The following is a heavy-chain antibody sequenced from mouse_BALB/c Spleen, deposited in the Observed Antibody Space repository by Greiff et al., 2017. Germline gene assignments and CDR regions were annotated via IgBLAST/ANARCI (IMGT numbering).Heavy chain of an antibody. Sequence: EVQGVESGGGLVQPGGSLKLSCAASGFTFSSYGMSWVRQTPDKRLELVATINSNGGSTYYPDSVKGRFTISRDNAKNTLYLQMSSLKSEDTAMYYCARGAITTGAWFAYWGQGTLVTVSA. CDR2: INSNGGST. V-gene: IGHV5-6-3*01. CDR1: GFTFSSYG. CDR3: ARGAITTGAWFAY. D-gene: IGHD2-4*01. J-gene: IGHJ3*01.